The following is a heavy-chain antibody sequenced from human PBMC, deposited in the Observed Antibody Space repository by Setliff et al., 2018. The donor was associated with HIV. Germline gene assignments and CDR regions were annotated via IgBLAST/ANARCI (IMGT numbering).Heavy chain of an antibody. J-gene: IGHJ4*02. D-gene: IGHD3-22*01. CDR2: IYTSGST. CDR3: ARTPEDYDQYFFDR. CDR1: GYSISSGYY. V-gene: IGHV4-38-2*01. Sequence: LSLTCAVSGYSISSGYYWGWIRQPPGKGLEWIGYIYTSGSTNYNPSLEGRVTISVDTSKNQFSLKLSSVTAADTAVYYCARTPEDYDQYFFDRWGQGTLVTVSS.